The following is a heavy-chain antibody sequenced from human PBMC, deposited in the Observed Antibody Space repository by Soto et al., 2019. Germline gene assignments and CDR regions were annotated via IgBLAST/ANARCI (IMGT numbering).Heavy chain of an antibody. D-gene: IGHD3-10*01. V-gene: IGHV4-34*01. CDR3: ARGKRITMVRGVIKAWFDP. CDR1: GGSFSGYY. J-gene: IGHJ5*02. Sequence: SETLSLTCAVYGGSFSGYYWSWIRQPPGKGLEWIGEINHSGSTNYNPSLKSRVTISVDTSKNQFSLKLSSVTAADTAVYYCARGKRITMVRGVIKAWFDPWGQGTLVTVS. CDR2: INHSGST.